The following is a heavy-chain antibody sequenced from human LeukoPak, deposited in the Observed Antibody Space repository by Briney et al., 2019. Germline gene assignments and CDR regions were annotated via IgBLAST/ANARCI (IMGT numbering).Heavy chain of an antibody. V-gene: IGHV4-59*01. CDR2: IFYSGTT. CDR1: GGSMNNDY. CDR3: ARGGTYSSGWYWFDP. J-gene: IGHJ5*02. D-gene: IGHD6-19*01. Sequence: SETLSLTCTVSGGSMNNDYWGWIRQPPGKGLEWIGHIFYSGTTNYNPSLKSRVTISVDTSKDQFSLKLTSVSAADTALYYCARGGTYSSGWYWFDPWGQGTLVTVSS.